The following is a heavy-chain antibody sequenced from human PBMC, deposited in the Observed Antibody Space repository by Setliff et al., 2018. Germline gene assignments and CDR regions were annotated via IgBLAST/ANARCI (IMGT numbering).Heavy chain of an antibody. CDR1: GGTFSSYA. CDR2: IIPIFGTA. Sequence: SVKVSCKASGGTFSSYALSWVRQAPGQGLEWMGGIIPIFGTANYAQKFQGRLTITTDESTSTAYMELSSLRSEYTAVYYCARVVVVTDIPFYYYYGMDVWGQGTTVTVSS. V-gene: IGHV1-69*05. D-gene: IGHD2-21*02. J-gene: IGHJ6*02. CDR3: ARVVVVTDIPFYYYYGMDV.